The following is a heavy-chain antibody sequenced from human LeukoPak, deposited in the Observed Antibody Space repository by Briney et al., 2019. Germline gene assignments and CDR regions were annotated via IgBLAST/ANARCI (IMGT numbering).Heavy chain of an antibody. V-gene: IGHV4-39*01. D-gene: IGHD3-10*01. CDR2: IYHSGYT. J-gene: IGHJ4*02. CDR1: GGSINSSSYY. CDR3: ARSSMFRGVTVDY. Sequence: SETLSLTCTVSGGSINSSSYYWGWIRQPPGKALEWIGSIYHSGYTYYNPSLKSRVTISVDTSNNQFSLKLRSVTAADTAVYYCARSSMFRGVTVDYWGQGTLVTVSS.